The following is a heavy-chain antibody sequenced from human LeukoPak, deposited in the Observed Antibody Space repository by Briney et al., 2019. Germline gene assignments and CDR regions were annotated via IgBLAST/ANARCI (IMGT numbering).Heavy chain of an antibody. J-gene: IGHJ4*02. CDR2: IYYSGST. V-gene: IGHV4-39*01. Sequence: SETLSLTCTVSGGSISSSSYYWGWIRQPPGKGLEWIGSIYYSGSTYYNPSLKSRVTISVDTSKNQFSLKLSSVTAADTAVYYCARVLPWGIAAAGYFDYWGQGTLVTVSS. CDR3: ARVLPWGIAAAGYFDY. CDR1: GGSISSSSYY. D-gene: IGHD6-13*01.